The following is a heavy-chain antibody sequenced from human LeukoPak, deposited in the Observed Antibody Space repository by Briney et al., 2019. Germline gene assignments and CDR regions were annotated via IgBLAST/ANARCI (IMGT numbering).Heavy chain of an antibody. CDR1: GFTFSSYW. J-gene: IGHJ4*02. CDR2: MKPDGSEK. Sequence: GGSLRLSCAASGFTFSSYWMHWVRQAPGKGLEWVAIMKPDGSEKYYVDSVKGRFTISRDNAENSLFLQMNGLRPEDTAVFYCARGQYTDGLSYWGQGTLVTVSS. CDR3: ARGQYTDGLSY. V-gene: IGHV3-7*03. D-gene: IGHD5-24*01.